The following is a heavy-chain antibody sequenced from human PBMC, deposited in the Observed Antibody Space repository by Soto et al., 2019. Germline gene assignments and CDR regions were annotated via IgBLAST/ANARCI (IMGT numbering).Heavy chain of an antibody. D-gene: IGHD6-13*01. J-gene: IGHJ6*02. Sequence: GGTLRLSCAASGFAFSTYAMTWVRQAPGKGLEWVSVISGSGGSSYYAASVKGRFTISRDNSKNTVYLQMNGLRAEDTALYFCAKVTKRAAAGRYEYYKYGMDVWGQGTTVTVSS. V-gene: IGHV3-23*01. CDR3: AKVTKRAAAGRYEYYKYGMDV. CDR1: GFAFSTYA. CDR2: ISGSGGSS.